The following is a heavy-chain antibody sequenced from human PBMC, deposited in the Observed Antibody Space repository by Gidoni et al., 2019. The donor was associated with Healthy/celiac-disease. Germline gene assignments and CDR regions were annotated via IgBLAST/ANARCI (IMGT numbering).Heavy chain of an antibody. CDR1: GFTFSSYG. CDR2: ISYDGSNK. CDR3: AKEVKGYSSSWYDY. Sequence: QVQLVDSGVGVVQPGRSLRLSCAASGFTFSSYGMHWVRQAPGKGLEWVAVISYDGSNKYYADSVKGRFTISRDNSKNTLYLQMNSLRAEDTAVYYCAKEVKGYSSSWYDYWGQGTLVTVSS. D-gene: IGHD6-13*01. J-gene: IGHJ4*02. V-gene: IGHV3-30*18.